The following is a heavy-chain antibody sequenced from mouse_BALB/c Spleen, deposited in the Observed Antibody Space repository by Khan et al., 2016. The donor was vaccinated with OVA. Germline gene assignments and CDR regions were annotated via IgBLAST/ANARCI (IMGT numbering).Heavy chain of an antibody. CDR1: GFTFSGFG. Sequence: EVQLQESGGGLVQTGGSRKLSCAASGFTFSGFGMHWVRQAPEKGLEWVAYISDDSNNIYYSDTVKGRFTISRDNPKNTLFLQMTSLRSEDTAMYYCARTGYYYFDYWGQGTTLTVSS. J-gene: IGHJ2*01. CDR2: ISDDSNNI. V-gene: IGHV5-17*02. D-gene: IGHD4-1*01. CDR3: ARTGYYYFDY.